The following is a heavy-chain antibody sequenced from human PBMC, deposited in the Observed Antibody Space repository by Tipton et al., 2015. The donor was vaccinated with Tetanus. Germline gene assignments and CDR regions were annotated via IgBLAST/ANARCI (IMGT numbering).Heavy chain of an antibody. CDR3: ARDYYGSGSAPNYYYYYGMDV. Sequence: LRLSCTVSGGSISSGGYYWGWIRQHPGKGLEWIGYIYYSGSTYYNPSLKSRVTISVDTSKNQFSLKLSSVTAADTAVYYCARDYYGSGSAPNYYYYYGMDVWGQGTMVTVSS. CDR1: GGSISSGGYY. J-gene: IGHJ6*02. V-gene: IGHV4-31*02. D-gene: IGHD3-10*01. CDR2: IYYSGST.